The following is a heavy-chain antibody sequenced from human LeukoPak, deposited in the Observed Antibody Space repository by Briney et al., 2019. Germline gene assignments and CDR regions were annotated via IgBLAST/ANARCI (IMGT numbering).Heavy chain of an antibody. CDR1: GGSFSGYY. CDR3: ARSKVRGYGDYVYYYGMDV. V-gene: IGHV4-34*01. CDR2: INRSGST. J-gene: IGHJ6*02. D-gene: IGHD4-17*01. Sequence: SETLSLTCAVYGGSFSGYYWSWIRQPPGKGLEWIGEINRSGSTNYNPSLKSRVTISVDTSKNQFSLKLSSVTAADTAVYYCARSKVRGYGDYVYYYGMDVWGQGTTVTVSS.